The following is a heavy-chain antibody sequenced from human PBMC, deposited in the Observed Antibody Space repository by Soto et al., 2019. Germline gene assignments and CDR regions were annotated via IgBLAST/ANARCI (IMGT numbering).Heavy chain of an antibody. Sequence: PSETLSLTCAVSGGSISSGGYSWSWIRQPPGKGLEWIGYIYHSGSTYYNPSLKSRVTISVDRSKNQFSLKLSSVTAADTAVYYCASEYYYGSGTDVWGQGTLVTVSS. CDR2: IYHSGST. CDR3: ASEYYYGSGTDV. D-gene: IGHD3-10*01. J-gene: IGHJ4*02. CDR1: GGSISSGGYS. V-gene: IGHV4-30-2*01.